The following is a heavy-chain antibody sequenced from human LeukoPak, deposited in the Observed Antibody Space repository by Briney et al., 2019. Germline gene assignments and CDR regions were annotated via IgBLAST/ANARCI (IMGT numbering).Heavy chain of an antibody. CDR1: GFTFSSYA. CDR3: AASQYYGLFDY. D-gene: IGHD4-17*01. V-gene: IGHV3-23*01. Sequence: PGGSLRLSCAVSGFTFSSYAMSWVRRAPGKGLEWVSGISGSGGSTYYADSVKGRFTISRDNSKNTLYLQMNSLRVEDTAVYYCAASQYYGLFDYWGQGTLVTVSS. J-gene: IGHJ4*02. CDR2: ISGSGGST.